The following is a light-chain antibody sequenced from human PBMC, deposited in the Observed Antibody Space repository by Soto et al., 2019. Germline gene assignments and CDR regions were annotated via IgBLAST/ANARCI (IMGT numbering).Light chain of an antibody. CDR1: QSINRY. J-gene: IGKJ1*01. V-gene: IGKV3-15*01. CDR3: HQSHGWPWT. CDR2: GAS. Sequence: EIVMTQSPASLSVSPRETATPSCRASQSINRYLAWYQHKPDQAPRLLIHGASTRATGVPARFSGSGSGTEFTLTITGLQSEDSAIYYCHQSHGWPWTFGPGTKVEIK.